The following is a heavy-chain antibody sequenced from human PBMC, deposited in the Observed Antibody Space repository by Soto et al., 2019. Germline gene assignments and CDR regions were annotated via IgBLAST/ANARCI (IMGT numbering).Heavy chain of an antibody. CDR2: IKSKTDGGTT. CDR1: GFTFSNAW. J-gene: IGHJ4*02. CDR3: TTARGYNWNYGGSPTDY. D-gene: IGHD1-7*01. Sequence: GGSLRLSCAASGFTFSNAWMSWVRQAPGKGLEWVGRIKSKTDGGTTDYAAPVKGRFTISRDDSKNTLYLQMNSLKTEDTAVYYCTTARGYNWNYGGSPTDYWGQGTLVTVSS. V-gene: IGHV3-15*01.